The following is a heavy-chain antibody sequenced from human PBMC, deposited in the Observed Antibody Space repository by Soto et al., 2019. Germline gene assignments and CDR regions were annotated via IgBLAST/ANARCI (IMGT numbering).Heavy chain of an antibody. CDR3: ARARSYYDSSGYFDAFDI. D-gene: IGHD3-22*01. CDR1: GGSISSGDYY. J-gene: IGHJ3*02. CDR2: IYYSGST. V-gene: IGHV4-30-4*01. Sequence: SETLSLTCTVSGGSISSGDYYWSWIRQPPGKGLEWIGYIYYSGSTYYNPSLKSRVTISVDTSKNQFSLKLSSVTAADTAVYYCARARSYYDSSGYFDAFDIWGQGTMVTVSS.